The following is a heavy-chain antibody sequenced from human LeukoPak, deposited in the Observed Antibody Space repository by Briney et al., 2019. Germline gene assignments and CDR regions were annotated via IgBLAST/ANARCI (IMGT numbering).Heavy chain of an antibody. V-gene: IGHV1-8*02. CDR2: MNPNSGNT. CDR3: ARSPTDYGDIDY. D-gene: IGHD4-17*01. CDR1: GGTFSSYD. Sequence: ASVKVSCKASGGTFSSYDINWVRQATGQGLEWMGWMNPNSGNTGYAQKFQGRVTMTRNTSISTAYMELSSLRSEDTAVYYCARSPTDYGDIDYWGQGTLVTVSS. J-gene: IGHJ4*02.